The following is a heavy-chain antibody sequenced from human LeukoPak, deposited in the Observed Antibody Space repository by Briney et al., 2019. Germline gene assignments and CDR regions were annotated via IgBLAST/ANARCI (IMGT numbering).Heavy chain of an antibody. Sequence: SETLSLTCTVSGDSISTYYWSWIRQPPGKGLEWIGYIYYSGSTSYNPSLKSRATISVDTSNNQFSLKLSSVTAADTAIYYCARENPSGYYNRPIDYWGQGTLVTVSS. CDR1: GDSISTYY. D-gene: IGHD3-22*01. V-gene: IGHV4-59*01. CDR3: ARENPSGYYNRPIDY. J-gene: IGHJ4*02. CDR2: IYYSGST.